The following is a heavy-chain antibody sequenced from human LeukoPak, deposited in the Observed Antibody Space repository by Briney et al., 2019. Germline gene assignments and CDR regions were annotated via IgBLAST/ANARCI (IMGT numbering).Heavy chain of an antibody. CDR2: IRYDGSNK. CDR3: AKDFRPKDYIVLMVYAIGF. V-gene: IGHV3-30*02. Sequence: GGSLRLSCAASGFTFSSYGMHWVRQAPGKGLEWVAFIRYDGSNKYYADSVKGRFTISRDNSKNTLYLQMNSLRAEDTAVYYCAKDFRPKDYIVLMVYAIGFWGQGTLVTVSS. J-gene: IGHJ4*02. CDR1: GFTFSSYG. D-gene: IGHD2-8*01.